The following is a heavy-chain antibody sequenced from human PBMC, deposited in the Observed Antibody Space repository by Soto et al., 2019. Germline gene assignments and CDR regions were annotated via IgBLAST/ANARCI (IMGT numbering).Heavy chain of an antibody. CDR2: ISYDGSNK. D-gene: IGHD6-19*01. CDR3: AKDQAGVLRYYYYGMDV. V-gene: IGHV3-30*18. Sequence: GGSLRLSCAASGFTFSSYGMHWVRQAPGKGLEWVAVISYDGSNKYYADSVKGRFTISRDNSKNTLYLQMNSLRAEGTAVYYCAKDQAGVLRYYYYGMDVWGQGTTVTVSS. CDR1: GFTFSSYG. J-gene: IGHJ6*02.